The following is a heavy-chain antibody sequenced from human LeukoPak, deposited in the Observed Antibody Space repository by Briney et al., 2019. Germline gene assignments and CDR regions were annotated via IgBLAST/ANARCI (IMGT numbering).Heavy chain of an antibody. CDR2: IYYSGST. V-gene: IGHV4-59*12. J-gene: IGHJ4*02. CDR1: GVSISSYY. CDR3: ARESADTAMAY. D-gene: IGHD5-18*01. Sequence: SETLSLTCTVSGVSISSYYWSWIRQPPGKGLEWIGYIYYSGSTNYNPSLESRVTISVDTSKNQFSLKLSSVTAADTAVYYCARESADTAMAYWGQGTLVTVSS.